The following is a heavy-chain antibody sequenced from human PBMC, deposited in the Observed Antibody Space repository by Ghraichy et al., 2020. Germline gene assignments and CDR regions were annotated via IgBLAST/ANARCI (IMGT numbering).Heavy chain of an antibody. V-gene: IGHV3-74*01. CDR1: GFTFSGHW. Sequence: LSLTCVASGFTFSGHWMHWVRQDPEKGLLWVSRISPDGSAASYADSVKGRFTISRDNAKNMLYLQMDSLRAEDTAVYYCTRDEFGFDYWGQGALVTVSP. J-gene: IGHJ4*02. CDR2: ISPDGSAA. D-gene: IGHD3-16*01. CDR3: TRDEFGFDY.